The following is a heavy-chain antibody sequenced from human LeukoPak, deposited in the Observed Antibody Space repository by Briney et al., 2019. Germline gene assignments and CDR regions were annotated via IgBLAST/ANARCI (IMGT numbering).Heavy chain of an antibody. J-gene: IGHJ4*02. Sequence: QAGGSLRLSCAASGFTFSSYGMHWVCQALGKGLEWVAVIWYDGSNKYYADSVKGRFTISRDNSKNTLYLQMNSLRAEDTAVYYCAKDKNVWSRYILDYWGQGTLVTVSS. V-gene: IGHV3-33*06. CDR3: AKDKNVWSRYILDY. CDR2: IWYDGSNK. CDR1: GFTFSSYG. D-gene: IGHD3-3*01.